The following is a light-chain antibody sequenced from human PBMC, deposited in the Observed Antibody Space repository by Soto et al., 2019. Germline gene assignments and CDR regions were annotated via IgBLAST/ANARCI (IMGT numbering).Light chain of an antibody. CDR3: QQYESSTRT. CDR2: HTS. V-gene: IGKV3-20*01. Sequence: ETVLTQSQGTLSLSPGERATLSCRASQSVGGSLAWYQQRPGQAPRLLVYHTSNRATGIPDRFSASESGTDGTLTICRLENEDFAVYYCQQYESSTRTFGQGTKVDIK. CDR1: QSVGGS. J-gene: IGKJ1*01.